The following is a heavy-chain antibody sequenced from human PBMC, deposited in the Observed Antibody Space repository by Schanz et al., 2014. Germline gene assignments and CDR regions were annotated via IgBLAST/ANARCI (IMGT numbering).Heavy chain of an antibody. V-gene: IGHV1-2*06. CDR3: ASLGTVYSSSNFDY. J-gene: IGHJ4*02. D-gene: IGHD6-13*01. Sequence: QVQLVQSGGEVKKPGASVKVSCKASGYTFTNHYLHWVRQAPGQGLEWMGRISPSSGGTNYAQNFQGRVTMTKDTSINTVYMELSRLRSDDTAVYYCASLGTVYSSSNFDYWGQGTLITVSS. CDR2: ISPSSGGT. CDR1: GYTFTNHY.